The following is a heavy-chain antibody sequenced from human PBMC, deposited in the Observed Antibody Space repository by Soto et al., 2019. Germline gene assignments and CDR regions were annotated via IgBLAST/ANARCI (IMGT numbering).Heavy chain of an antibody. J-gene: IGHJ4*02. CDR3: ARQGDYPDY. CDR1: GFTFSSYE. D-gene: IGHD3-16*01. V-gene: IGHV3-48*03. Sequence: LRLSCAASGFTFSSYEMNWVRQAPGKGLEWVSYISSSGSTIYYADSVKGRFTISRDNAKNSLYLQMNSLRAEDTAVYYCARQGDYPDYWGQGTLVTVSS. CDR2: ISSSGSTI.